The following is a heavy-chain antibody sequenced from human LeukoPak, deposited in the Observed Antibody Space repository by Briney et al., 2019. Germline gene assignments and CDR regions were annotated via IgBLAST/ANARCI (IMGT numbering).Heavy chain of an antibody. CDR3: ARDGYCSSTSCYEFDP. J-gene: IGHJ5*02. D-gene: IGHD2-2*03. CDR2: MNPNSGNT. Sequence: ASVKVSCKASGYTFTSYDINWVRQATGQGLEWMGWMNPNSGNTGYAQKFQGRVTITRNTSISTAYMELSSLRSEDTAVYYCARDGYCSSTSCYEFDPWGQGTLVTVSS. CDR1: GYTFTSYD. V-gene: IGHV1-8*03.